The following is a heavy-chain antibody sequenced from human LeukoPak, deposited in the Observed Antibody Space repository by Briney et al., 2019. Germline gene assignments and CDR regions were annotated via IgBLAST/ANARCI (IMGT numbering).Heavy chain of an antibody. D-gene: IGHD6-13*01. J-gene: IGHJ4*02. V-gene: IGHV1-24*01. CDR1: GYTLTELS. Sequence: EASVKVSCKVSGYTLTELSMHWVRQAPGKGLEGMGGFDPEDGETIYAQKFQGRVTMTQDTSTDTAYMELSSLRSEDTAVYYCATWYSSSWSPFDYWGQGTLVTVSS. CDR3: ATWYSSSWSPFDY. CDR2: FDPEDGET.